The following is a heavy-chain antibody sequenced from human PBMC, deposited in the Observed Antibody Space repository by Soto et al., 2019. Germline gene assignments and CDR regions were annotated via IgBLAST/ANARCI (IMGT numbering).Heavy chain of an antibody. CDR2: IYAGNGNT. V-gene: IGHV1-3*01. CDR3: ARDCSGGTQGYFDN. D-gene: IGHD2-15*01. CDR1: GYTFTNYA. Sequence: ASVKVSCKASGYTFTNYAIHWVRQAPGQRLEWMGWIYAGNGNTKYSQKFQDRVTFTRDTSASTAYMDLSSLRSEDTAVYYCARDCSGGTQGYFDNWGQGTPVTVSS. J-gene: IGHJ4*02.